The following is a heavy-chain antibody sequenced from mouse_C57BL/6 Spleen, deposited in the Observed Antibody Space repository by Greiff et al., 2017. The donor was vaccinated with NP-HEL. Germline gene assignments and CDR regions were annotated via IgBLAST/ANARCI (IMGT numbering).Heavy chain of an antibody. CDR1: GFTFSSYA. Sequence: DVKLVESGGGLVKPGGSLKLSCAASGFTFSSYAMSWVRQTPEKRLEWVATISDGGSYTYYPDNVKGRFTISRDNAKNNLYLQMSHLKSEDTAMYYCARDRDYGSSPSGYWGQGTSVTVSS. D-gene: IGHD1-1*01. V-gene: IGHV5-4*01. CDR3: ARDRDYGSSPSGY. CDR2: ISDGGSYT. J-gene: IGHJ4*01.